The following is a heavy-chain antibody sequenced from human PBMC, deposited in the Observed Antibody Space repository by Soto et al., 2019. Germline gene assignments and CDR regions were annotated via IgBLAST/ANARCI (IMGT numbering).Heavy chain of an antibody. V-gene: IGHV3-23*01. Sequence: LRLSCAAYGFTFTSFGMSWVRQAPGKGLEWVSGITLSGDSTYYADSVKGRFTISRDNSKNTLFLQLNSLRAEDTAVYYCVRNLGFFDYWSQGTLVTVSS. J-gene: IGHJ4*02. CDR2: ITLSGDST. CDR3: VRNLGFFDY. D-gene: IGHD3-10*01. CDR1: GFTFTSFG.